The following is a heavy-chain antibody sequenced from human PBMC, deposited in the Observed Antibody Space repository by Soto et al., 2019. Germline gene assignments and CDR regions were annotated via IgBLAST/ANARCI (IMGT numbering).Heavy chain of an antibody. D-gene: IGHD3-3*01. CDR3: ARVVPPPTIFGVDRVPYYYYGMDV. CDR2: IIPIFGTA. V-gene: IGHV1-69*06. CDR1: GGTFSSYA. Sequence: SVKVSCKASGGTFSSYAISWVRQAPGQGLEWMGGIIPIFGTANYAQKFQGRVTITADKSTSTAYMELSSLRSEDTAVYYCARVVPPPTIFGVDRVPYYYYGMDVWGQGTTVTVSS. J-gene: IGHJ6*02.